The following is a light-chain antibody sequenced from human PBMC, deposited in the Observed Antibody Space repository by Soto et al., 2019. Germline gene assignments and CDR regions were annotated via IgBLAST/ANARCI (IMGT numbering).Light chain of an antibody. V-gene: IGKV1-5*01. Sequence: DIQMTQSPSTLSATAGDRVTITCRASQSISAWLAWYQQKPGKAPKLLIYDASNLESGVPSRFSGSGSGTEFTLTISNLQTDDFGAYYCQQYNSHPWTFGQGTKVDIK. CDR1: QSISAW. J-gene: IGKJ1*01. CDR2: DAS. CDR3: QQYNSHPWT.